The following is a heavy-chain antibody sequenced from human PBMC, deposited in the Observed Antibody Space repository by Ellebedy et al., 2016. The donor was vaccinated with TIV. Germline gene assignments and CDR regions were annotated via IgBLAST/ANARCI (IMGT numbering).Heavy chain of an antibody. CDR2: IFHTGST. V-gene: IGHV4-30-4*01. CDR3: ARELVYGDESSGPNDS. D-gene: IGHD3-22*01. Sequence: SETLSLTXTVSGGSMTSVDFYWSWFRQPPGKGLEWIGYIFHTGSTFYNPALQSRITISIDTSKNQFSLKVNSVTASDTAVYYCARELVYGDESSGPNDSWGQGTLVTVSS. J-gene: IGHJ5*01. CDR1: GGSMTSVDFY.